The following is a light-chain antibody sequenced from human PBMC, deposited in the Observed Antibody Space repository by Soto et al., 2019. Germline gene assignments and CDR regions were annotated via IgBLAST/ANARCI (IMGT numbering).Light chain of an antibody. V-gene: IGKV3-11*01. CDR3: QQRDNWPWT. CDR1: KSVRSN. CDR2: DVS. J-gene: IGKJ1*01. Sequence: EIVLTQSPATLSLSPGERATLSCRASKSVRSNLAWYQHKPGQAPRPLIYDVSNRATGIPGRFSGSGFGTDFTLTISNVEPEDVAVYYCQQRDNWPWTFGQGAKVESK.